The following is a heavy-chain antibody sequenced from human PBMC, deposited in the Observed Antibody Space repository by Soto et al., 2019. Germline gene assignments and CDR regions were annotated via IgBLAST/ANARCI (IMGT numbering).Heavy chain of an antibody. CDR2: ISSSGNCM. D-gene: IGHD6-13*01. J-gene: IGHJ4*02. CDR1: GFTFSDHY. V-gene: IGHV3-11*01. CDR3: ARRAASGRHFDH. Sequence: QVQLVESGGGLVMPGESLRLSCAASGFTFSDHYMSWIRQAPGKGLEWVSYISSSGNCMYYADSVKGRFTVSRDNAENSLYLQMNSLRAEDTAVYYCARRAASGRHFDHWGQGTLVSVSS.